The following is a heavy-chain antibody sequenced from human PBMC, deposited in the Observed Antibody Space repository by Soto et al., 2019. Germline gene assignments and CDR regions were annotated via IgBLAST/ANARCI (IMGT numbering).Heavy chain of an antibody. CDR2: INHVGGT. Sequence: SDSLSLTSAVYGGFLSESYWTWIRQPPGKGLEWIGEINHVGGTNYNPSLKSRVTMSVDTSQNQFSLRLISVTAADTAMYFCVRIRYQLPSSVLWLDPWGQGTPVTVSS. CDR3: VRIRYQLPSSVLWLDP. CDR1: GGFLSESY. V-gene: IGHV4-34*01. D-gene: IGHD3-16*01. J-gene: IGHJ5*02.